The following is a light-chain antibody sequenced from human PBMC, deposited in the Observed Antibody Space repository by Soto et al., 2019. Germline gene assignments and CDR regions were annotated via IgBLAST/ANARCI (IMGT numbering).Light chain of an antibody. CDR2: DVS. CDR3: SSYTTSNTRQIV. V-gene: IGLV2-14*01. J-gene: IGLJ1*01. CDR1: SSDVGGYNY. Sequence: QSALTQPASVSGSPGQSITISCTGTSSDVGGYNYVSWYQQHPGKAPKFMIYDVSNRPSGVSNRFSGSKSGNTASLTISGLQAEEEDDYYCSSYTTSNTRQIVFGTGTKLTVL.